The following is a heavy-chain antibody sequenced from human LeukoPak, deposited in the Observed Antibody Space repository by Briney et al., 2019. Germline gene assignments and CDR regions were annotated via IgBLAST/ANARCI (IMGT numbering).Heavy chain of an antibody. CDR3: ASYNWNDGFFDY. CDR1: GFTLSSYS. CDR2: ISSSSSII. V-gene: IGHV3-48*02. J-gene: IGHJ4*02. D-gene: IGHD1-20*01. Sequence: SGGSLRLSYVGSGFTLSSYSMNWVRQAPGRGLEWVSYISSSSSIIYYADSVKGRFTISRDNAKNSLYLEMHSLRDEDTAVYYCASYNWNDGFFDYWVQGTLVTVSS.